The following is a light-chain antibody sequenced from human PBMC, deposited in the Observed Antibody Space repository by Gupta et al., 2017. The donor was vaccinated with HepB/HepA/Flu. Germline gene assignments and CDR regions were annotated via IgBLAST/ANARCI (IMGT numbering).Light chain of an antibody. Sequence: PVVTQEPSVSVSPGGTVTLTCGLSSGSVSTSYYPSWYQPTPGHAPRMLIYRKTIRSSVVTARFSGSILGNKAALTITGAQADEESDYYSVRYMGSGIWVFGGWTKLTVL. J-gene: IGLJ3*02. CDR1: SGSVSTSYY. V-gene: IGLV8-61*01. CDR3: VRYMGSGIWV. CDR2: RKT.